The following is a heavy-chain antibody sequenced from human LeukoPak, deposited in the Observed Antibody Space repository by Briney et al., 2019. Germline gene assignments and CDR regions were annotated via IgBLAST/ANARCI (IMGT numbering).Heavy chain of an antibody. CDR2: ISSSGSTI. Sequence: GGSLRLSCAASGFTFSDYYMSWIRQAPGKGLEWVSYISSSGSTIYYADSVKGRFTISRDNAKNSLYLQVNSLRAEDTAVYYCARRGDDSSGYYHSCYFDYWGQGTLVTVSS. J-gene: IGHJ4*02. V-gene: IGHV3-11*01. CDR1: GFTFSDYY. CDR3: ARRGDDSSGYYHSCYFDY. D-gene: IGHD3-22*01.